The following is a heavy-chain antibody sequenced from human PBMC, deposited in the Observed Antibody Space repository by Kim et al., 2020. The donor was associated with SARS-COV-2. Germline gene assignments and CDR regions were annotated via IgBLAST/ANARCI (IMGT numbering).Heavy chain of an antibody. V-gene: IGHV3-9*01. D-gene: IGHD6-19*01. Sequence: GGSLRLSCAASGFTFDDYAMHWVRQAPGKGLEWVSGISWNSGSIGYADSVKGRFTISRDNAKNSLYLQMNSLRAEDTALYYCVRKAVAGLYFDYWGQGTLVTVSS. J-gene: IGHJ4*02. CDR1: GFTFDDYA. CDR3: VRKAVAGLYFDY. CDR2: ISWNSGSI.